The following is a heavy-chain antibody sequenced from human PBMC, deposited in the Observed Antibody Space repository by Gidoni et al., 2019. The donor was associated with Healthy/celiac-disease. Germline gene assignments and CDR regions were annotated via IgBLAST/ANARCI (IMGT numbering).Heavy chain of an antibody. V-gene: IGHV3-30-3*01. CDR3: ARAAINYGGNSEYYFDY. D-gene: IGHD4-17*01. J-gene: IGHJ4*02. CDR1: GFTFTSSS. Sequence: VQLVESGGGVVQPGRSLSLSCAASGFTFTSSSMHGVRQAPGKGLEWVAGISNDGSNKYYADSVKGRFTISRDNSKNTLYLQMNSLRAEDTAVYYCARAAINYGGNSEYYFDYWGQGTLVTVSS. CDR2: ISNDGSNK.